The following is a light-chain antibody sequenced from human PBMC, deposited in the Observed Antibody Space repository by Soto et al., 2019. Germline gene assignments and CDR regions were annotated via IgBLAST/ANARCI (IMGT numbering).Light chain of an antibody. CDR1: SGDVGGYNF. Sequence: QSALTQPASVSGFPGQSITISCTVISGDVGGYNFVSWYQHHPGKAPKLIIYDVKNRPAGVSNRFSGYTSDNTASLTISGLQAEDEADYYCTAYTMSSTVFGGGTKLTVL. CDR3: TAYTMSSTV. CDR2: DVK. V-gene: IGLV2-14*03. J-gene: IGLJ2*01.